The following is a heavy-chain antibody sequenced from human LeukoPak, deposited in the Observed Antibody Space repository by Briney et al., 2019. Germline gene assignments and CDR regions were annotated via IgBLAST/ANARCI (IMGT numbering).Heavy chain of an antibody. CDR1: GYTFTSYG. Sequence: ASVKVSCKASGYTFTSYGISWVRQAPGQGLEWMGWISAYNGNTNYAQKLQGRVTMTTDTSTSTAYMELRSLRSDDTAGYYCARDWPDYYGSGSYYMFDPWGQGTLVTVSS. J-gene: IGHJ5*02. V-gene: IGHV1-18*04. CDR2: ISAYNGNT. D-gene: IGHD3-10*01. CDR3: ARDWPDYYGSGSYYMFDP.